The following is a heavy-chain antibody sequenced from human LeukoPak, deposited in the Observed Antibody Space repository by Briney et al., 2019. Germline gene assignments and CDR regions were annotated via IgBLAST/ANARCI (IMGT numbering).Heavy chain of an antibody. CDR1: GYTFSDYN. J-gene: IGHJ5*01. V-gene: IGHV1-2*02. Sequence: GASVKVSCKASGYTFSDYNMHWVRQAPGQGPEGMGWINPKSGDTTYAQKFQGRDTLTSDTSTSTGYMDLRRLTSDDTAVYYCARDREGLDSWGQGTLVTVSS. CDR2: INPKSGDT. CDR3: ARDREGLDS.